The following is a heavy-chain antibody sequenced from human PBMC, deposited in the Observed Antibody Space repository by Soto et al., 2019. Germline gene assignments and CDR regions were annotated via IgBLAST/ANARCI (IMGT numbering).Heavy chain of an antibody. V-gene: IGHV4-59*12. CDR2: IYYSGST. Sequence: SETLSLTCTVSGGSISSYYWSWIRQPPGKGLEWIGYIYYSGSTNYNPSLKSRVTISVETSNNQFSLKLTSVTAADTAVYYCARDKITGLFDYWGQGTLVTVSS. J-gene: IGHJ4*02. CDR3: ARDKITGLFDY. CDR1: GGSISSYY. D-gene: IGHD2-8*02.